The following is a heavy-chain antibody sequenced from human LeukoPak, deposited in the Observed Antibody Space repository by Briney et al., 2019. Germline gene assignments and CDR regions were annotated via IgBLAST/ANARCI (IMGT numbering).Heavy chain of an antibody. V-gene: IGHV1-8*01. J-gene: IGHJ4*02. D-gene: IGHD1-26*01. Sequence: ASVKVSCKASGYTFPSYDINWVRQATGQGLEWMGWMNPNSGNTGYAQKFQGRVTMTRNTSISTAYMELNSLRSEDTAVYYCARGRRVGATISVYWGQGTLVTVSS. CDR2: MNPNSGNT. CDR1: GYTFPSYD. CDR3: ARGRRVGATISVY.